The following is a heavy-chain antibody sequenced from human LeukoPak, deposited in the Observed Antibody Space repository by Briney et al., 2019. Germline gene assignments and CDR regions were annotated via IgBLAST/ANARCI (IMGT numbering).Heavy chain of an antibody. Sequence: SETLSLTCTVSGGSISGYYWSWIRQPPGKGLDWIGYIYYSGSTNYNPSLKSRVTISVDTSKNQFSLKPTSVTAADTAVYYCTRGPWGSGSYAAMDVWGKGTTVTVSS. D-gene: IGHD3-10*01. CDR3: TRGPWGSGSYAAMDV. J-gene: IGHJ6*03. V-gene: IGHV4-59*01. CDR1: GGSISGYY. CDR2: IYYSGST.